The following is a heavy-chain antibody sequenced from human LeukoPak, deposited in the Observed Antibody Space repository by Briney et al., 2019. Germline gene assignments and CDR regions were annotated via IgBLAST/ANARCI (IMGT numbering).Heavy chain of an antibody. J-gene: IGHJ4*02. CDR2: ISYDGSNK. CDR1: GFTFSSYA. D-gene: IGHD2-21*02. V-gene: IGHV3-30-3*01. Sequence: GRSLRLSCAASGFTFSSYAMHWVRQAPGKGLGWVAVISYDGSNKYYADSVKGRFTISRDNSKNTLYLQMNSLRAEDMAVYYCAREVTSQYYFDYWGQGTLVTVSS. CDR3: AREVTSQYYFDY.